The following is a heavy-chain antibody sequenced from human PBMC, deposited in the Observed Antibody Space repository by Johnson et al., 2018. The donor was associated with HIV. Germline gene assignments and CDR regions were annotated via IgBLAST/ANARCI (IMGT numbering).Heavy chain of an antibody. D-gene: IGHD4-17*01. CDR2: ISYDGSNK. V-gene: IGHV3-30*04. CDR3: ARVTSPVTTARYGAFDI. CDR1: GFTFSSYA. J-gene: IGHJ3*02. Sequence: QVQLVESGGGVVQPGRSLRLSCAASGFTFSSYAMHWVRQAPGKGLEWVAVISYDGSNKYYADSVKGRFTISRDNSKKTLYLQINSLRAEDTAVYYCARVTSPVTTARYGAFDIWGQGTMVTVSS.